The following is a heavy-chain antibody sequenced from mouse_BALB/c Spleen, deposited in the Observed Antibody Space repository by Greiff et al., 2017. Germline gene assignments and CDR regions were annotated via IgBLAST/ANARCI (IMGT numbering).Heavy chain of an antibody. Sequence: EVQLVESGGGLVKPGGSLKLSCAASGFTFSDYYMYWVRQTPEKRLEWVATISDGGSYTCYPDSVKGRFTISRDNAKNNLYLQMRSLKSEDTAMYYCAGGPRPFAYWGQGTLVTVSA. CDR2: ISDGGSYT. CDR3: AGGPRPFAY. V-gene: IGHV5-4*02. J-gene: IGHJ3*01. CDR1: GFTFSDYY.